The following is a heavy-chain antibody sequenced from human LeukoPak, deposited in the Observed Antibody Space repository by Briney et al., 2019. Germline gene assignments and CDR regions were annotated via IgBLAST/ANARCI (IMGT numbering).Heavy chain of an antibody. V-gene: IGHV1-18*01. CDR2: ISAYNGNT. Sequence: ASVKVSCKASGYTFTSYGISWVRQAPGQGLEWMGWISAYNGNTNYAQKLQGRVTMTTDTSTSTAYMELRSLRSDDTAVYYCARESGSGSYYNAPNYYYGMDVWGQGTTVTVSS. D-gene: IGHD3-10*01. J-gene: IGHJ6*02. CDR3: ARESGSGSYYNAPNYYYGMDV. CDR1: GYTFTSYG.